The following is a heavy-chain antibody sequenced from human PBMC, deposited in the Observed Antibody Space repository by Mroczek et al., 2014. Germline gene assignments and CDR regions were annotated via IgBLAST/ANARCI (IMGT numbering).Heavy chain of an antibody. CDR3: ARKGCSGGSCYAGGRNNVVPTP. CDR2: INPNSGGT. Sequence: SGAEVKKPGASVKVSCKASGYTFTGYYMHWVRQAPGQGLEWMGWINPNSGGTNYAQKFQGRVTMTRDTSISTAYMELSRLRSDDTAVYYCARKGCSGGSCYAGGRNNVVPTPWGQGTLV. J-gene: IGHJ5*02. D-gene: IGHD2-15*01. V-gene: IGHV1-2*02. CDR1: GYTFTGYY.